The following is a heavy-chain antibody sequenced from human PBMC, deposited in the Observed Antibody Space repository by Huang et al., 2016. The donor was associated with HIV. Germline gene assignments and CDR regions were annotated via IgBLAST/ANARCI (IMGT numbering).Heavy chain of an antibody. D-gene: IGHD3-16*01. CDR2: INHPGAT. CDR3: AREIMISFGGPFDS. V-gene: IGHV4-34*02. CDR1: GGSFSGYF. Sequence: QVQLEQWGAGLLKPSETLSLTCAVYGGSFSGYFWNWIRQSPGKGLEWIGQINHPGATEYNPSLKSRATISVDTSKNQFSLKLTSVTAADTAIYYCAREIMISFGGPFDSWGHGNLVTVSS. J-gene: IGHJ5*01.